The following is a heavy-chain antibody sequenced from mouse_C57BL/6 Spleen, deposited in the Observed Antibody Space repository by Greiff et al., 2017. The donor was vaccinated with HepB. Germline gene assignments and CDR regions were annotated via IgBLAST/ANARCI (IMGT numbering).Heavy chain of an antibody. D-gene: IGHD2-4*01. Sequence: VQLKESGPGLVKPSQSLSLTCSVTGYSITSGYYWNWIRQFPGNKLEWMGYISYDGSNNYNPSLKNRISITRDTSKNQFFLKLNSVTTEDTATYYCARDYDYSEGDNGMDYWGQGTSVTVSS. V-gene: IGHV3-6*01. J-gene: IGHJ4*01. CDR1: GYSITSGYY. CDR3: ARDYDYSEGDNGMDY. CDR2: ISYDGSN.